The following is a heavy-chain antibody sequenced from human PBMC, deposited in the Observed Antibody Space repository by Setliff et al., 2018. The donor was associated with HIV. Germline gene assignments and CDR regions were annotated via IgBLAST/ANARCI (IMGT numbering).Heavy chain of an antibody. J-gene: IGHJ4*02. V-gene: IGHV3-30*01. Sequence: GGSLRLSCAASGFTFSSYAMHWVRQAPGKGLEWVAVISYDGSNKYYADSVKGRFTISRDNSKNTLYLQMNSLRAEDTAVYYCARVEGNSVAGTYPFDYWGQGTLVTVSS. D-gene: IGHD6-19*01. CDR3: ARVEGNSVAGTYPFDY. CDR1: GFTFSSYA. CDR2: ISYDGSNK.